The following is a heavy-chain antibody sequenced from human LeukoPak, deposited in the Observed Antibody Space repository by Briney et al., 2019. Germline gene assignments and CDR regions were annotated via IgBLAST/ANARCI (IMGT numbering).Heavy chain of an antibody. D-gene: IGHD6-13*01. CDR3: ARDAHYSSSWTMDV. V-gene: IGHV4-59*01. Sequence: SETLSLTCTVSGGSISSYYWSWTRQPPRKGLEWIGYIYYSGSTNYNPSLKSRVTISVDTSKSQFSLKLSSVTAADTAVYYCARDAHYSSSWTMDVWGKGTTVTVSS. CDR1: GGSISSYY. CDR2: IYYSGST. J-gene: IGHJ6*04.